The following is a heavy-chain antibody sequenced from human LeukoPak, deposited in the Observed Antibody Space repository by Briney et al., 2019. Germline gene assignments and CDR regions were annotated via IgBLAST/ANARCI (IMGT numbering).Heavy chain of an antibody. D-gene: IGHD3-3*01. CDR3: ARGFWSGYSYSFDY. CDR2: IYYSST. J-gene: IGHJ4*01. CDR1: GGSISSYY. Sequence: SETLSLTCTVSGGSISSYYWSWIRQPPGKGLEWIGYIYYSSTDYNPSLKSRVTLSVDTSKNQFSLNLSSVTAADTAVYYCARGFWSGYSYSFDYWGHGTLVTVSS. V-gene: IGHV4-59*01.